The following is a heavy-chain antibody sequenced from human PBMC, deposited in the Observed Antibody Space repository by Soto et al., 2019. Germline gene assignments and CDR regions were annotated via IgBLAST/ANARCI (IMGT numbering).Heavy chain of an antibody. J-gene: IGHJ3*02. V-gene: IGHV4-31*03. Sequence: QVQLQESGPGLVKPSQTLSLTCTVSGGSISSGGYYWSWIRQHPGKGLEWIGYIYYSGSTYYNPSLKSRVTLSVDTSKNQFSLKLSSVTAADTAVYYCARIIWLGYAFDIWGQGTMVTVSS. CDR1: GGSISSGGYY. D-gene: IGHD3-10*01. CDR2: IYYSGST. CDR3: ARIIWLGYAFDI.